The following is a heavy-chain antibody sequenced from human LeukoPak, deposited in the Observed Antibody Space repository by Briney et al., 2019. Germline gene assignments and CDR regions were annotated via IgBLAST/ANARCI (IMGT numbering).Heavy chain of an antibody. CDR1: GYTFTDYY. V-gene: IGHV1-2*02. Sequence: ASVKLSCKASGYTFTDYYMHWVRQAPGQGLEWMGWINPNSGGTKYAQRFQGRVTMTRDTSITTAYMELSGLRSDDTAVYYCARSVAEIRTSCSACAEYFHHWGQGTLIIVPS. CDR3: ARSVAEIRTSCSACAEYFHH. J-gene: IGHJ1*01. D-gene: IGHD2-2*01. CDR2: INPNSGGT.